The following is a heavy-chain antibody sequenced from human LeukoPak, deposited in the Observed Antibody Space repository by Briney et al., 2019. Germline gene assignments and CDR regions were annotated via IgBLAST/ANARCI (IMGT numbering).Heavy chain of an antibody. J-gene: IGHJ4*02. Sequence: GGSLRLSCAASGFTFSSYAMGWVRQAPGKGLEWVSAISGSGGGTYYADSVKGRFTISRDSSKNTLYLQVNSLGAEDTAVYYCAEDRGNYYDSSGYYFFGYYFDYWGQGTLVTVSS. D-gene: IGHD3-22*01. CDR3: AEDRGNYYDSSGYYFFGYYFDY. CDR1: GFTFSSYA. V-gene: IGHV3-23*01. CDR2: ISGSGGGT.